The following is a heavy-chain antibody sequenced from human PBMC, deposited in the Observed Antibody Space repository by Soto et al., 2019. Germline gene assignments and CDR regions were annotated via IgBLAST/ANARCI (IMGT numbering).Heavy chain of an antibody. Sequence: SVKVSCKASGFTFTSSAVQWVRQARGQRLEWIGWIVVGSGNTNYAQKFQERVTITRDMSTSTAYMELSSLRSDDTAVYYCAARRYCSGGTCPDYFDYWGPGTLVTVSS. D-gene: IGHD2-15*01. V-gene: IGHV1-58*01. CDR3: AARRYCSGGTCPDYFDY. CDR1: GFTFTSSA. CDR2: IVVGSGNT. J-gene: IGHJ4*02.